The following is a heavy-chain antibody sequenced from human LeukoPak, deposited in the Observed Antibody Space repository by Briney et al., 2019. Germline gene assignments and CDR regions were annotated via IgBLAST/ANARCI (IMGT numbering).Heavy chain of an antibody. CDR3: ARGYSSGWYYFDY. D-gene: IGHD6-19*01. V-gene: IGHV1-2*04. J-gene: IGHJ4*02. Sequence: ASVKVSCKASGYTFPGYYMHWVRQAPGQGLEWIGWINPNSGGTNYAQKFQGWVTMTRDTSISTAYMELSRLRSDDTAVYYCARGYSSGWYYFDYWGQGTLVTVSS. CDR2: INPNSGGT. CDR1: GYTFPGYY.